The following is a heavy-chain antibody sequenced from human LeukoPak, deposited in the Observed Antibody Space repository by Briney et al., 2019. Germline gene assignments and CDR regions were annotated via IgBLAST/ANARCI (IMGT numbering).Heavy chain of an antibody. CDR3: ARRRPPAPYNWFDP. CDR2: INHSGST. CDR1: GGSFSGYY. Sequence: SETLSLTCAVYGGSFSGYYWSWIRQPPGKGLEWIGEINHSGSTNYNPSLKSRVTISVDTSKNQFSLKLSSVTAADTAVYYCARRRPPAPYNWFDPWGQGTLVTVSS. J-gene: IGHJ5*02. V-gene: IGHV4-34*01. D-gene: IGHD6-25*01.